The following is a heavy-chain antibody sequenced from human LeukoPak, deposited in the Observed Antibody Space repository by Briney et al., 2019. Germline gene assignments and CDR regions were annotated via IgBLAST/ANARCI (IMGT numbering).Heavy chain of an antibody. CDR1: GFTFDDYG. CDR2: INWNGGST. V-gene: IGHV3-20*04. D-gene: IGHD5-18*01. Sequence: GGSLRLSCAASGFTFDDYGMSWVRQAPGKGLEWVSGINWNGGSTGYADSVKGRFTISRDNSKNTLYLQMNSLRPEDTAVYYCAKGYNYAYEYWGQGTLVTVSS. J-gene: IGHJ4*02. CDR3: AKGYNYAYEY.